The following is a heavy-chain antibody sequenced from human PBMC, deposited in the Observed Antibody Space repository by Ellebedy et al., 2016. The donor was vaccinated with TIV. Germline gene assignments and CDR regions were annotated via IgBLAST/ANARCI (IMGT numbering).Heavy chain of an antibody. CDR1: GGSFSGYY. CDR2: INHSGST. V-gene: IGHV4-34*01. J-gene: IGHJ4*02. Sequence: SETLSLXCAVYGGSFSGYYWTWIRQPPGKGLEWIGEINHSGSTNYNPSLKSRVTISVDTSKNQFSLSLSSVTTADTAVYYCARLYEATDSWGQGTLVTVSS. D-gene: IGHD2-2*02. CDR3: ARLYEATDS.